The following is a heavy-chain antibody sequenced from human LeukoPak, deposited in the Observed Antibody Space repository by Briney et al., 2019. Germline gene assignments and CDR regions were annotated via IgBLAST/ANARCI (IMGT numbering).Heavy chain of an antibody. CDR2: ISYDGSNK. CDR1: GFTFSSYA. D-gene: IGHD3-10*01. V-gene: IGHV3-30*04. J-gene: IGHJ4*02. Sequence: PGGSLRLSCAASGFTFSSYAMHWVRQAPGKGLEWVAVISYDGSNKYYADSVKGRFTISRDNSKNTLYLQVNSLRAEDTAVYYCAKDMYYYGSETYWYWGPGTLVTVSS. CDR3: AKDMYYYGSETYWY.